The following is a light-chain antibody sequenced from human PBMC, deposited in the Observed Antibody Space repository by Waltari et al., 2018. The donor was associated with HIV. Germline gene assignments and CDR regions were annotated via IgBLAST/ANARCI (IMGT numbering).Light chain of an antibody. J-gene: IGKJ4*01. V-gene: IGKV3-11*01. Sequence: ENVLTQSPATLSLSPGERATLSCRASQSVDDYLAWYQQKPGQAHRLLIYDTSHRVTGIPARFSGSGSGTDFTLTISSLEPEDFAVYYCQQRSNWPPTFGGGTKVEI. CDR1: QSVDDY. CDR2: DTS. CDR3: QQRSNWPPT.